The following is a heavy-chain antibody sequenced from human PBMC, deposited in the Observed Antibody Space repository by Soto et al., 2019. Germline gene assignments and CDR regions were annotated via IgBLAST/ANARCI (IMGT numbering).Heavy chain of an antibody. V-gene: IGHV1-18*04. Sequence: ASVKVSCKASGYTFTSYGISWVRQAPGQGLEWMGWISAYNGNTNYAQKLQGRVTMTTDTSTSTAYMELRSLGSDDTAVYYCARERAPYYYDSSGYPAPHYWGQGTLVTVSS. J-gene: IGHJ4*02. CDR1: GYTFTSYG. CDR3: ARERAPYYYDSSGYPAPHY. D-gene: IGHD3-22*01. CDR2: ISAYNGNT.